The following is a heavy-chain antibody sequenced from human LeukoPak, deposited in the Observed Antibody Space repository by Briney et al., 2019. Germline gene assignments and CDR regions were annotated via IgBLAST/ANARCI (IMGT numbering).Heavy chain of an antibody. Sequence: SETLSLTCTVSGGSISGYYWTWIRQPPGKGLEWIGYIYDSGTTNYNPSLKRRVTISVDASKSHFSLKLSSVTAADTAIYYCARLDKGIKAAHFDYWGQGTLVTVSS. D-gene: IGHD6-25*01. J-gene: IGHJ4*02. CDR1: GGSISGYY. CDR3: ARLDKGIKAAHFDY. V-gene: IGHV4-59*08. CDR2: IYDSGTT.